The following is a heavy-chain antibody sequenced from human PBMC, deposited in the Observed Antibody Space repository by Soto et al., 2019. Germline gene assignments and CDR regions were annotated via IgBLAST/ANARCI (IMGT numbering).Heavy chain of an antibody. J-gene: IGHJ4*02. CDR3: AKTFYYGSGSYYPGGPPDY. CDR2: ISYDGSNK. V-gene: IGHV3-30*18. Sequence: GGSLRLSCAASGFTFSSYGMHWVRQAPGKGLEWVAVISYDGSNKYYADSVKGRFTISRDNSKNTLYLQMNSLRAEDTAVYYCAKTFYYGSGSYYPGGPPDYWGQGTLVTVSS. CDR1: GFTFSSYG. D-gene: IGHD3-10*01.